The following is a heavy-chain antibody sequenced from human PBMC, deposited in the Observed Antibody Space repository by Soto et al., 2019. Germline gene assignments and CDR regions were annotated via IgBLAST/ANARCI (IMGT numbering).Heavy chain of an antibody. CDR1: GFTFSSYA. V-gene: IGHV3-23*01. Sequence: PGGSLRLSCAASGFTFSSYAMSWVRQAPGKGLEWVSAISGSGGSTYYADSVKGRFTISRDNSNNILYLQMNNLRVEDTAEYYCAKDRHPDGIWTFDSWGQGTVVTVSS. J-gene: IGHJ4*02. CDR3: AKDRHPDGIWTFDS. D-gene: IGHD3-9*01. CDR2: ISGSGGST.